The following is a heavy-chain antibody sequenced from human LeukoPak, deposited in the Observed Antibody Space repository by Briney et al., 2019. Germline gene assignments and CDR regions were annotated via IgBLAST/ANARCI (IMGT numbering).Heavy chain of an antibody. V-gene: IGHV4-4*09. D-gene: IGHD3-10*01. CDR1: GGSISSYY. CDR3: ARYSDFFGLDP. CDR2: IYTSGST. J-gene: IGHJ5*02. Sequence: SETLSLTCTVSGGSISSYYWSWTRQPPGKGLEWIGYIYTSGSTNYNPSLKSRVTISVDTSKNQFSLKLSSVTAADTAVYYCARYSDFFGLDPWGQGTLVTVSS.